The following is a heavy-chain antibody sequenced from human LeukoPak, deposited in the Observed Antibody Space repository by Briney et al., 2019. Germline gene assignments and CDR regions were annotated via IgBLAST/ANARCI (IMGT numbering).Heavy chain of an antibody. Sequence: SETLSLTCTVSGGSISSYYWSRIRQPPGKGLEWIGHIYYSGSTNYNPSLKSRVTISVDTSKNQFSLKLSSVTAADTAVYYCARLTANWGSRYYYYGMDVWGKGTTVTVSS. CDR2: IYYSGST. V-gene: IGHV4-59*01. D-gene: IGHD7-27*01. J-gene: IGHJ6*04. CDR3: ARLTANWGSRYYYYGMDV. CDR1: GGSISSYY.